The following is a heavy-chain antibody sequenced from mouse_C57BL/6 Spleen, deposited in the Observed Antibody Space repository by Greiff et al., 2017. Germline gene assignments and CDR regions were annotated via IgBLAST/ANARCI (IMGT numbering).Heavy chain of an antibody. CDR3: ARSRDGYLYAMDY. CDR1: GYTFTSYW. Sequence: QVQLQQSGAELAKPGASVKLSCKASGYTFTSYWMHWVKQRPGQGLEWIGYINPSSGYTKYNQKFKDKATLTADKSSSTAYMQLSSLTYEDSAVYYCARSRDGYLYAMDYWGQGTSVTVSS. D-gene: IGHD2-3*01. V-gene: IGHV1-7*01. J-gene: IGHJ4*01. CDR2: INPSSGYT.